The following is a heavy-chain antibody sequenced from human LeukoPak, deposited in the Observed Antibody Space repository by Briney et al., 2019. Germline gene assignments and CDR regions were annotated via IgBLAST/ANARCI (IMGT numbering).Heavy chain of an antibody. D-gene: IGHD2-2*01. CDR3: AGPMGPSAIFGFDY. J-gene: IGHJ4*02. CDR1: GFTFSSSW. Sequence: GGSLRLSCAASGFTFSSSWMTWVRQAPGKGLEWVASINQDGGEIHYVDSVKGRFTISRDNAKNPLYLQMNSLRAEDTAVYYCAGPMGPSAIFGFDYWGQGTLVTVSS. V-gene: IGHV3-7*01. CDR2: INQDGGEI.